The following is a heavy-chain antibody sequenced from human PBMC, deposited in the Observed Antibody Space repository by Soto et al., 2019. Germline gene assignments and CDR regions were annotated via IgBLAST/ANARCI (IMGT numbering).Heavy chain of an antibody. Sequence: SETLSLTCTVSGGSISSGDYYWSWIRQPPGKGLEWIGYIYYSGSTYYNPSLKSRVTISVDTSKNQFSLKLSSVTAADTAVYYCARVGWFGESSSVDWFDPWGQGTLVTAPQ. D-gene: IGHD3-10*01. V-gene: IGHV4-30-4*01. CDR1: GGSISSGDYY. CDR2: IYYSGST. CDR3: ARVGWFGESSSVDWFDP. J-gene: IGHJ5*02.